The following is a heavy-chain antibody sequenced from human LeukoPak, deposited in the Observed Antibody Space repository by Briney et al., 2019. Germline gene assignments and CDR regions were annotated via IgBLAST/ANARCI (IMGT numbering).Heavy chain of an antibody. J-gene: IGHJ5*02. D-gene: IGHD6-13*01. V-gene: IGHV4-39*07. Sequence: SETLSLICNVSGGSISSSSYYWGWIRQPPGKGLEWIGSIYYSGRTYYNPSLKSRVTISVDTSKNQFSLKLSSVTAADTAVYYCARVDSSSWYIWFDPWGQETLVTVSS. CDR2: IYYSGRT. CDR3: ARVDSSSWYIWFDP. CDR1: GGSISSSSYY.